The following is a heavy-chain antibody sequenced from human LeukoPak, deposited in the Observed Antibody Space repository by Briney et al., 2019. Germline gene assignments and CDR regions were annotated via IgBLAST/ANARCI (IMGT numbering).Heavy chain of an antibody. CDR3: ASSFFPYYASSGPTDY. CDR1: GGSISSGGYY. V-gene: IGHV4-31*03. D-gene: IGHD3-22*01. J-gene: IGHJ4*02. CDR2: IYYSGST. Sequence: SETLSLTCTVSGGSISSGGYYWSWIRQHPGKGLEWLGYIYYSGSTYYNPSLKSRVTISVDTSKNQFSLKLSSVTAADTAVYYCASSFFPYYASSGPTDYWGQGTLVSVSA.